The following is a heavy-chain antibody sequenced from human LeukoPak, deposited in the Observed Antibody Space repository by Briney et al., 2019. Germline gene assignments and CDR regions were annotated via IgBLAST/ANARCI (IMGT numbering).Heavy chain of an antibody. J-gene: IGHJ3*02. CDR2: IYPDDSDT. D-gene: IGHD6-6*01. V-gene: IGHV5-51*01. CDR1: GYSFTSYW. Sequence: GESLKISCKGSGYSFTSYWIGWVRQVPGKGLQWMGIIYPDDSDTRYSPSFQGQVTISADKSISTAYLQWSSLKASDTAMYYCARTIGIAARDAFDIWGQGTMVTVSS. CDR3: ARTIGIAARDAFDI.